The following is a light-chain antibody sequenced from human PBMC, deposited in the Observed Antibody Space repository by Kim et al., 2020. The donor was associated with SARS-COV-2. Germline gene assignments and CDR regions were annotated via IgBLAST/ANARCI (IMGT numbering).Light chain of an antibody. CDR1: NIGSKS. J-gene: IGLJ3*02. CDR2: YDS. CDR3: QVWDSSSDHWV. V-gene: IGLV3-21*04. Sequence: SYELTQPPSVSVAPGKTARMTCGGNNIGSKSVHWNQQKPGQAPVLVIYYDSDRPSGIPERFSGSNSGNTATLTISRVKAGDEADYYCQVWDSSSDHWVFGGGTKLTVL.